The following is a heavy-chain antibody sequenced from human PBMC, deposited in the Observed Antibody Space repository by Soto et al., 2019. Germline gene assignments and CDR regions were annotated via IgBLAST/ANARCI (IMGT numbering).Heavy chain of an antibody. Sequence: QVQLVQSGAEVKKPGASVKVSCKASGYTFTRYNMHWVRQAPGQRLEWMGWINAGNGNTKYSQKFQGRVTITRDTSANTAYMELSSLISEDTAVYYCARPKDYDECLDYWGQGTLVTVSS. CDR1: GYTFTRYN. J-gene: IGHJ4*02. V-gene: IGHV1-3*01. CDR3: ARPKDYDECLDY. D-gene: IGHD3-22*01. CDR2: INAGNGNT.